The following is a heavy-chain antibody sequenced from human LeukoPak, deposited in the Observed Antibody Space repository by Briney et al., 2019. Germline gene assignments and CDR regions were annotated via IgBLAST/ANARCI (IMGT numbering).Heavy chain of an antibody. CDR3: ARDYYDSSGYYYAGYYGMDV. V-gene: IGHV4-59*12. J-gene: IGHJ6*02. D-gene: IGHD3-22*01. CDR2: IYYSGST. Sequence: SETLSLTCTVSGGSISSYYWSWIRQPPGKGLEWIGYIYYSGSTNYNPSLKSRVTISVDTSKNQFSLKLSSVTAADTAVYYCARDYYDSSGYYYAGYYGMDVWGQGTTVTVSS. CDR1: GGSISSYY.